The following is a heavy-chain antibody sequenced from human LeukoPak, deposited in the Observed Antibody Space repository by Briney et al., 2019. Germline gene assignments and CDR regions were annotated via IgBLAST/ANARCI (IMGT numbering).Heavy chain of an antibody. V-gene: IGHV3-23*01. CDR2: ISGSGGST. CDR3: AKERWELSSYYYYYYGMDV. J-gene: IGHJ6*02. CDR1: GSTFSSYA. Sequence: PGGSLRLSCAASGSTFSSYAMSWGREAPGKGLEWVSAISGSGGSTYYADSVKGRFTISRDNSKNTLYLQMNSLRAEDTAVYYCAKERWELSSYYYYYYGMDVWGQGTTVTVSS. D-gene: IGHD3-16*02.